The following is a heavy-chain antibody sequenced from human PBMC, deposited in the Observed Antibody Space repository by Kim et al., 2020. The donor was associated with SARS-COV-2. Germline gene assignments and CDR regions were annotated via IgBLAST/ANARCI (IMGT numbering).Heavy chain of an antibody. Sequence: SETLSLTCTVSGGSISSGGYYWSWIRQHPGKGLEWIGYIYYSGSTYYNPSLKSRVTISVDTSKNQFSLKLSSVTAADTAVYYCARAGCSSTSCYVVGWFDPWRQGTLVTVSS. V-gene: IGHV4-31*03. CDR1: GGSISSGGYY. D-gene: IGHD2-2*01. CDR2: IYYSGST. CDR3: ARAGCSSTSCYVVGWFDP. J-gene: IGHJ5*02.